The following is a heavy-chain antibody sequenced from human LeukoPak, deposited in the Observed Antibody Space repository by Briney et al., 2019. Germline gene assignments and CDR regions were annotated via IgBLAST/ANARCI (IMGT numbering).Heavy chain of an antibody. V-gene: IGHV3-23*01. J-gene: IGHJ4*02. CDR1: VFTFSSYA. Sequence: GGSLRLSCAASVFTFSSYAMSWVRQAPGKGLEWVSAISGSGGSTYYADSVKGRFTISRDNSKNTLYLQMNSLRAEDTAVYYCAKDPSFRPGYFDYWGQGTLVTVSS. CDR2: ISGSGGST. CDR3: AKDPSFRPGYFDY.